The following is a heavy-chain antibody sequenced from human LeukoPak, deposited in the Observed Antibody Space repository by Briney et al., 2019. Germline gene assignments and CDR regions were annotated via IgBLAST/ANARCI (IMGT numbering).Heavy chain of an antibody. V-gene: IGHV4-39*01. J-gene: IGHJ6*03. Sequence: SETLSLTCTVSGGSISSSSYYWGWIRQPPGKGLEWIGSIYYSGSTYYNPSLKSRVTISVDTSKNQFSLKLSSVTAADTAVYYCASLFWSAYSGHYYHYYYMDVWGKGTTVTVSS. D-gene: IGHD3-3*01. CDR3: ASLFWSAYSGHYYHYYYMDV. CDR2: IYYSGST. CDR1: GGSISSSSYY.